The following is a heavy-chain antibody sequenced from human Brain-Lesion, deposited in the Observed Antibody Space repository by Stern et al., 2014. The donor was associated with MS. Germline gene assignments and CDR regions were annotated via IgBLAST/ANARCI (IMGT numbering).Heavy chain of an antibody. CDR2: IYTSGGT. Sequence: QVQLQESGPGLVRPSQTLSLTCTVSGGSITSGRYYWTWIRQTAGKGLEWIGRIYTSGGTNYNPSFESRVTISMDTSSNHFSLQLSSVTVADTAVYFCARVDYSVSGTPFDYWGQGTLVAV. CDR1: GGSITSGRYY. J-gene: IGHJ4*02. V-gene: IGHV4-61*02. D-gene: IGHD3-10*01. CDR3: ARVDYSVSGTPFDY.